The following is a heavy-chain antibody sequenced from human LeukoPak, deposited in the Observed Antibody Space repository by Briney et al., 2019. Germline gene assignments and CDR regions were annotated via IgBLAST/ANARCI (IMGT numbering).Heavy chain of an antibody. D-gene: IGHD4-23*01. Sequence: GESLKISCKGSGYSLTTYWIAWVRQMPGKGLEWMGIIYPGDSDTRYSPSFQGQVTISVDKSASAAYLQWSSLKASDTAMYYCARPDDYGGKPSAFDIWGQGTMVTVSS. CDR1: GYSLTTYW. CDR3: ARPDDYGGKPSAFDI. J-gene: IGHJ3*02. V-gene: IGHV5-51*01. CDR2: IYPGDSDT.